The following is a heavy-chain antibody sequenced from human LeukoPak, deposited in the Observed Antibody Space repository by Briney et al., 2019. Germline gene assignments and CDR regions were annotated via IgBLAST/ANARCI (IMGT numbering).Heavy chain of an antibody. Sequence: GGSLRLSCAASGFTFSSYSMNWVRQAPGKGLEWVSSISSSSSYIYYADSVKGRFTISRDNAKNSLYLQMNSLRAEDTAVYYCARDGAWAISGVVSRNDAFDIWGQGTMVTVSS. CDR1: GFTFSSYS. CDR2: ISSSSSYI. D-gene: IGHD3-3*01. J-gene: IGHJ3*02. CDR3: ARDGAWAISGVVSRNDAFDI. V-gene: IGHV3-21*01.